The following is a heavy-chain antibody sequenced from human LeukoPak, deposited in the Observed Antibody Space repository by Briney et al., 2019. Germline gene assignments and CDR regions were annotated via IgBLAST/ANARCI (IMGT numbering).Heavy chain of an antibody. CDR2: ISAYNGNT. V-gene: IGHV1-18*01. CDR3: ARPYSSSHYYYYGMDV. CDR1: GYTFTSYG. D-gene: IGHD6-6*01. Sequence: ASVKVSCKASGYTFTSYGISWVRQAPGQGLEWMGWISAYNGNTNYAQKLQGRVTMTTDTSTSTAYMELRSLRSDDTAVNYCARPYSSSHYYYYGMDVWGQGTTVTVSS. J-gene: IGHJ6*02.